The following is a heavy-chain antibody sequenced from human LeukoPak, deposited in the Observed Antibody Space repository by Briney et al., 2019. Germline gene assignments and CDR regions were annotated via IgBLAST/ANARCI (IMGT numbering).Heavy chain of an antibody. J-gene: IGHJ4*02. CDR2: IYTSGST. Sequence: SETLSLTCTVSGGSISSGSYYWGWIRQPPGKGLEWIGRIYTSGSTNYNPSLKSRVTISVDTSKNQFSLKLSSVTAADTAVYYCARGGVYYDFWSGYYGDYWGQGTLVTVSS. CDR3: ARGGVYYDFWSGYYGDY. CDR1: GGSISSGSYY. D-gene: IGHD3-3*01. V-gene: IGHV4-61*02.